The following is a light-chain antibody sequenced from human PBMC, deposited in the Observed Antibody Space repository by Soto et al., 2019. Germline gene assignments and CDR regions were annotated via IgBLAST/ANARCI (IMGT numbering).Light chain of an antibody. CDR2: DAS. Sequence: VIWMTQSPSLLSASTGDRVTIICRMSQGISSYLAWYQQKPGKAPKLLIYDASSLESGVPSRFSGSGSGTEFTLTISSLQPDDFATYYCQQYNSYWTFGQGTKVDIK. J-gene: IGKJ1*01. CDR3: QQYNSYWT. CDR1: QGISSY. V-gene: IGKV1D-8*03.